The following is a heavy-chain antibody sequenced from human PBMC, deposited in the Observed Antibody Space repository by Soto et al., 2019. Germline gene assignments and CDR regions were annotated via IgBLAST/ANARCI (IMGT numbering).Heavy chain of an antibody. CDR3: ARGYDFWSGYYYCAKNGQPPYYYYGLDV. V-gene: IGHV3-30-3*01. J-gene: IGHJ6*02. Sequence: GGSLILSCAASGFTFSSYAMHWVRQAPGKGLEWVAVISYDGSNKNHADTVKGRFTISRDNSKNTLYLQMNSLRAEDTAVYYCARGYDFWSGYYYCAKNGQPPYYYYGLDVWGQGTKVTVSS. CDR2: ISYDGSNK. CDR1: GFTFSSYA. D-gene: IGHD3-3*01.